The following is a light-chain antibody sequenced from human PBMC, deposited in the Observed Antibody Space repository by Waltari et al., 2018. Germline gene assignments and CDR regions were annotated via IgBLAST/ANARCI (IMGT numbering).Light chain of an antibody. CDR1: QGISGY. CDR2: ATS. CDR3: RQLESEST. Sequence: DIQLTQSPSLLSASVGDRVTITCRASQGISGYLVWYQLKPGKAPNLLLSATSTWQRGVQSRLSGSGSGTVFTLTISCLQAEDSAAYDYRQLESESTVGGGTKVGI. J-gene: IGKJ4*01. V-gene: IGKV1-9*01.